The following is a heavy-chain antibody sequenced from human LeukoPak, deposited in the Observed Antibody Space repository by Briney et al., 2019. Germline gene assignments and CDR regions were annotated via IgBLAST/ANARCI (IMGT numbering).Heavy chain of an antibody. J-gene: IGHJ4*02. Sequence: GSLRLSCTVSGFNFGDFAMSWVRQAPGKGLEWLGYIYYSGSTNYNPSLKSRVTISVDTSKNQFSLKLSSVTAADTAVYYCARGAPPGGYWGQGTLVTVSS. D-gene: IGHD3-10*01. CDR1: GFNFGDFA. CDR3: ARGAPPGGY. V-gene: IGHV4-59*01. CDR2: IYYSGST.